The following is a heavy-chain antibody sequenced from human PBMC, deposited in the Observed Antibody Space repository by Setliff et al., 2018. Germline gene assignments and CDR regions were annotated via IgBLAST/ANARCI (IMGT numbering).Heavy chain of an antibody. CDR2: ISGCTVNA. CDR1: GYTFSDYG. V-gene: IGHV1-18*01. J-gene: IGHJ4*02. D-gene: IGHD2-2*01. CDR3: SRLVRYCTTTSCQRLSGDEY. Sequence: ASVKVSCNAPGYTFSDYGITWVRQAPGQGLEWMGWISGCTVNAYYAHKLQDRVTMTTDTSTGTAYMELRSLTSDDTAVYYCSRLVRYCTTTSCQRLSGDEYWGQGTVVTVSS.